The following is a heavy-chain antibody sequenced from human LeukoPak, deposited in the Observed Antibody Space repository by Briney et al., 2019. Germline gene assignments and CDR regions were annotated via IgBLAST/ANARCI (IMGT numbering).Heavy chain of an antibody. Sequence: LSAGSLRLPCAASGFTFSSYAMSWVRQAPGKGLEWVSAISGSGESTYYADSVKGRFTISRDNSKNTLYLQMSSLRAEDTAVYYCAKFTGSGNYYSSEYFQQWGQGTLVTVSS. CDR2: ISGSGEST. V-gene: IGHV3-23*01. CDR3: AKFTGSGNYYSSEYFQQ. D-gene: IGHD1-26*01. CDR1: GFTFSSYA. J-gene: IGHJ1*01.